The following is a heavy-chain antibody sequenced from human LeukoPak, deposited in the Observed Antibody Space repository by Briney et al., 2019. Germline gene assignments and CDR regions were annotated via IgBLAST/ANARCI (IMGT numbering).Heavy chain of an antibody. D-gene: IGHD2-15*01. V-gene: IGHV1-69*04. CDR1: GYTFTSYG. CDR2: IIPILGIA. Sequence: GASVKVSCKASGYTFTSYGISWVRQAPGQGLEWMGRIIPILGIANYAQKFQGRVTITADKSTSTAYMELSSLRSEDTAVYYCASYSTIGVTDLVVAATDAFDIWGQGTMVTVSS. J-gene: IGHJ3*02. CDR3: ASYSTIGVTDLVVAATDAFDI.